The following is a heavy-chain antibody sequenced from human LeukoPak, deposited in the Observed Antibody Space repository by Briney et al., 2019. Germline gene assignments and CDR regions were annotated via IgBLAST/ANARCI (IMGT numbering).Heavy chain of an antibody. CDR1: GFTFSSYA. J-gene: IGHJ3*01. Sequence: SGGSLRLSCAASGFTFSSYAMSWVRQAPGKGLEWVSAISGSGGSTHYADSVKGRFTISRDNSKNTLYLQMNSLRAEGTAVYYCAKEVVDYYDSSGYNPVTFWGQGTMVTVSS. CDR3: AKEVVDYYDSSGYNPVTF. CDR2: ISGSGGST. D-gene: IGHD3-22*01. V-gene: IGHV3-23*01.